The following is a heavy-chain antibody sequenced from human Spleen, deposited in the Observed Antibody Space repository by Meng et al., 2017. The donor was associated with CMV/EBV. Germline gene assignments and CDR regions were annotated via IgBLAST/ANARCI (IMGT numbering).Heavy chain of an antibody. CDR2: IKQDGSEK. J-gene: IGHJ6*02. V-gene: IGHV3-7*03. CDR1: GFTFSSYW. D-gene: IGHD3-9*01. CDR3: VRDYKGGYYDILIRGYYFGMDV. Sequence: GGSLRLSCAASGFTFSSYWMSWVRQAPGKGLEWVANIKQDGSEKYYVDSVKGRFTISRDNAKNSLYLQMNSLRAEDTAVYYCVRDYKGGYYDILIRGYYFGMDVWGQGTTVTVSS.